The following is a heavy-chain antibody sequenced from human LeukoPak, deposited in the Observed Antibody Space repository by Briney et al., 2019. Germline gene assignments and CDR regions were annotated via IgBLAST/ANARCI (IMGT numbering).Heavy chain of an antibody. V-gene: IGHV3-53*01. D-gene: IGHD2-21*02. Sequence: GGSLRLSCAASGFTVSSNYMSWVRQAPGKGLEWVSIIYSGGSRYYADSVKGRFTISRDNSKNTLYLQMDTLRAEDTAVYYCARYKTAGDYFDYWGQGTLVTVSS. CDR2: IYSGGSR. CDR3: ARYKTAGDYFDY. CDR1: GFTVSSNY. J-gene: IGHJ4*02.